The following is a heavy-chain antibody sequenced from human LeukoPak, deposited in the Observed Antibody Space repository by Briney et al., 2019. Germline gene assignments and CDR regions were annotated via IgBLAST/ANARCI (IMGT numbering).Heavy chain of an antibody. Sequence: GGSLRLSCAASGFTFSSYGMHWVRQAPGKGLEWVAVISYDGSNKYYADSVKGRFTISRDNSKNTLYLQMNSLRAEDTAVYYCAKEGSNLVRGVISVGYFDYWGQGTLVTVSS. CDR3: AKEGSNLVRGVISVGYFDY. V-gene: IGHV3-30*18. CDR2: ISYDGSNK. D-gene: IGHD3-10*01. CDR1: GFTFSSYG. J-gene: IGHJ4*02.